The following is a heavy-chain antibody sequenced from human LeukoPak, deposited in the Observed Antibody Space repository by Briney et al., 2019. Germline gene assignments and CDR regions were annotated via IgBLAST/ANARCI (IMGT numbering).Heavy chain of an antibody. V-gene: IGHV4-34*01. D-gene: IGHD3-10*01. CDR3: ARGGLLWFGELNNWFDP. CDR2: INHSGST. J-gene: IGHJ5*02. Sequence: SETLSLTCAVYGGPFSGYYWSWIRQPPGKGLEWIGEINHSGSTNYNPSLKSRVTISVDTSKNQFSLKLSSVTAADTAVYYCARGGLLWFGELNNWFDPWGQGTLVTVSS. CDR1: GGPFSGYY.